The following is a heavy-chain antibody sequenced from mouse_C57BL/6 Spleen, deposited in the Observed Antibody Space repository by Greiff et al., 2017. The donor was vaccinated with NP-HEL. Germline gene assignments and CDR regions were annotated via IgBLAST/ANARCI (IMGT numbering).Heavy chain of an antibody. Sequence: QVQLQQSGAELVRPGASVTLSCKASGYTFTDYEMHWVKQTPVHGLEWIGAIDPETGGTAYNQKFKGKAILTADKSSSTAYMELRSLTSEDSAVYYWTSRGGYYFDDWGKGTTLTVSS. CDR1: GYTFTDYE. V-gene: IGHV1-15*01. J-gene: IGHJ2*01. D-gene: IGHD3-3*01. CDR2: IDPETGGT. CDR3: TSRGGYYFDD.